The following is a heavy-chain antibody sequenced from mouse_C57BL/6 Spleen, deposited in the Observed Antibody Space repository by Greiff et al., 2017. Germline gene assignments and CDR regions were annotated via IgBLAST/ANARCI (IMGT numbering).Heavy chain of an antibody. J-gene: IGHJ4*01. Sequence: EVKLVESGGGLVKPGGSLKLSCAASGFTFSDYGMHWVRQAPEKGLEWVAYISSGSSTIYYADTVKGRFTISRDNAKNTLFLQMTRLRSEDTAMXYCARRLRAMDYWGQGTSVTVSS. CDR1: GFTFSDYG. V-gene: IGHV5-17*01. D-gene: IGHD1-2*01. CDR3: ARRLRAMDY. CDR2: ISSGSSTI.